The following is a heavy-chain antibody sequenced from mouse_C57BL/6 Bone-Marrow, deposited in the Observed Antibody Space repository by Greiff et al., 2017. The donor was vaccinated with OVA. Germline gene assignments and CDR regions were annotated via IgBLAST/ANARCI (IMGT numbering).Heavy chain of an antibody. CDR3: ARGDHYYGSSYGFAY. J-gene: IGHJ3*01. D-gene: IGHD1-1*01. Sequence: VQLQQPGAELVKPGASVKMSCKASGYTFTSYWITWVKQRPGQGLEWIGDIYPGSGSTNYNEKFKSKATLTVDTSSSTAYMQLSSLTSEDSAVYYGARGDHYYGSSYGFAYWGQGTLVTVSA. CDR2: IYPGSGST. V-gene: IGHV1-55*01. CDR1: GYTFTSYW.